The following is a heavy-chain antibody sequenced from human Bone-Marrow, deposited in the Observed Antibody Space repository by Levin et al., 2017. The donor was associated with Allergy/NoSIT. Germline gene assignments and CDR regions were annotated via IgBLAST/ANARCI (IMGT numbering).Heavy chain of an antibody. D-gene: IGHD3-22*01. CDR2: ISARGEET. CDR3: TKIGVIGLWFYDY. J-gene: IGHJ4*02. V-gene: IGHV3-23*01. CDR1: GFPFSNHG. Sequence: QAGGSLRLSCAVSGFPFSNHGMSWVRLSPRKGLEWVSAISARGEETFYSDSVKGRFTISRDNPQNTLHLQMNSLRAEDTAVYYCTKIGVIGLWFYDYWGQGTLVTVSP.